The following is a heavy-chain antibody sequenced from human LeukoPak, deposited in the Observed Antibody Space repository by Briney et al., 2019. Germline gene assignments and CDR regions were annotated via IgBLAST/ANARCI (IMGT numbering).Heavy chain of an antibody. J-gene: IGHJ6*02. V-gene: IGHV4-59*08. CDR1: GGSISSYY. CDR2: IYYSGST. D-gene: IGHD1-14*01. Sequence: KPSETLSLTCTVSGGSISSYYWSWIRQPPGKGLEWIGYIYYSGSTNYNPSLKSRVTISVDTSKNQFSLKLSSVTAADTAVYYCARNNRVYRLPYYYYYGMDVWGQGTTVTVSS. CDR3: ARNNRVYRLPYYYYYGMDV.